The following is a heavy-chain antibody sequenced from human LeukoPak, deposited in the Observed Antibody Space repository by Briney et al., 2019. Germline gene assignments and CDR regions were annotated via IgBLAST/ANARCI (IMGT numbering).Heavy chain of an antibody. CDR3: ARQEGLRFLEWLSLYMAV. D-gene: IGHD3-3*01. J-gene: IGHJ6*03. CDR2: IYYGGST. V-gene: IGHV4-39*01. Sequence: SETLSLTCTVSGGSISSSSYYWGWIRQPPGKGLEWIGSIYYGGSTYYNPTLKRRVTISVDTSKHQFSLKLSSVTAADTAVYYCARQEGLRFLEWLSLYMAVWGKGTTVTVSS. CDR1: GGSISSSSYY.